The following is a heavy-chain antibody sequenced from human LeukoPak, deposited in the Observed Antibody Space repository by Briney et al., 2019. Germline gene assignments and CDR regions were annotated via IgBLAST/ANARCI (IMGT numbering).Heavy chain of an antibody. CDR1: GFTFSSYS. CDR2: ISSSSSYI. CDR3: ARDVEWELHFPND. V-gene: IGHV3-21*01. J-gene: IGHJ4*02. Sequence: GGSLRLSCAASGFTFSSYSMNWVRQAPGKGLEWVSSISSSSSYIYYADSVKGRFTISRDNAKNSLYLQMNSLRAEDTAVYYCARDVEWELHFPNDWGQGTLVTVSS. D-gene: IGHD1-26*01.